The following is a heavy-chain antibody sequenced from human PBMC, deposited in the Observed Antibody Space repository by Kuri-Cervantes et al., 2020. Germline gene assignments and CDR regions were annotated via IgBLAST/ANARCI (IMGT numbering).Heavy chain of an antibody. V-gene: IGHV3-48*03. Sequence: GGSLRLSCAASGFTFSSYEMNWVRQAPGKGLEWVSYISSSSSTIYYADSVKGRFIISRDNVKNSLYLQMNSLRAEDTALYYCAKAHPARASGWDFDYWGLGTLVTVSS. CDR2: ISSSSSTI. CDR1: GFTFSSYE. D-gene: IGHD6-19*01. J-gene: IGHJ4*02. CDR3: AKAHPARASGWDFDY.